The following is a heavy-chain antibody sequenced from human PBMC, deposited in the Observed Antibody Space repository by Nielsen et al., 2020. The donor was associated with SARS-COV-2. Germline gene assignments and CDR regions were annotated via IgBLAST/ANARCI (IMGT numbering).Heavy chain of an antibody. Sequence: ASVKVSCKASGYTFTDYYIHWVRQAPGQGLEWMGRINPYSGGTNYEQKFQGTVTMTRDASISTVYMELHSDDTAVYYCARARATIFGLVMSYGMDVWGQGTTFAVSS. J-gene: IGHJ6*02. CDR3: ARARATIFGLVMSYGMDV. V-gene: IGHV1-2*06. CDR2: INPYSGGT. CDR1: GYTFTDYY. D-gene: IGHD3/OR15-3a*01.